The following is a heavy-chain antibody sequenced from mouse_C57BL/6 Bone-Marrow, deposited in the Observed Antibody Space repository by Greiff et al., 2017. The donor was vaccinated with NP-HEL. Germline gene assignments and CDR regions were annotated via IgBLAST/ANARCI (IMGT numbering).Heavy chain of an antibody. V-gene: IGHV5-6*02. J-gene: IGHJ3*01. CDR3: ARRRKGRDAWFAY. Sequence: EVKLMESGGDLVKPGGSLKLSCAASGFTFSSYGMSWVRQTPDKRLEWVATISSGGSYTYYPDSVKGRFTISRDNAKNTLYLQMSSLKSEDTAMYYCARRRKGRDAWFAYWGQGTLVTVSA. CDR2: ISSGGSYT. D-gene: IGHD3-3*01. CDR1: GFTFSSYG.